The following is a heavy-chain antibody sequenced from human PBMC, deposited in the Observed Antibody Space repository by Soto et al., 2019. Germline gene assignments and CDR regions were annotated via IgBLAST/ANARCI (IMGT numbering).Heavy chain of an antibody. CDR2: ISGSGDET. V-gene: IGHV3-23*01. CDR1: GLTFSNYA. CDR3: AKGGHFSPYYI. Sequence: PGGSLRLSCAASGLTFSNYAMTWVRQAPGEGLQWVSTISGSGDETFYADSVKGRFTISRDNSNNMVSLQMNSLRAGDTAMFYCAKGGHFSPYYIWGLGTMVTVSS. D-gene: IGHD1-26*01. J-gene: IGHJ3*02.